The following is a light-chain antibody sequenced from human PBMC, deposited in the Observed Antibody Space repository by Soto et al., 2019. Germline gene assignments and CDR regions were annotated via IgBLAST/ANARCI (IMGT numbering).Light chain of an antibody. Sequence: QSALTQPASVSGSPGQSITISCTGTSSDVGGYNYVSCYQHHPGKAPKLMIYDVTNRPSGVSNRFSGSNSGNTASLTISGLQAEDEADYDGTSYTTSSPYVVFGGGTKLTVL. CDR2: DVT. V-gene: IGLV2-14*03. CDR3: TSYTTSSPYVV. J-gene: IGLJ2*01. CDR1: SSDVGGYNY.